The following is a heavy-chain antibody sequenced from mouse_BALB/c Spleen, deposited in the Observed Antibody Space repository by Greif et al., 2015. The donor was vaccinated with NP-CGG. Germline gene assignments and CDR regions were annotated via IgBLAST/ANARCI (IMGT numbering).Heavy chain of an antibody. Sequence: EVKLVESGGGLVQPGGSLRLSCATSGFTFTDYYMSWVRQPPGKALEWLGFIRNKANGYTTEYSASVKGRFTISRDNSQSILYLQMNTLRAEDSASHYCARGDGYYWFAYWGQGTLVTVSA. D-gene: IGHD2-3*01. J-gene: IGHJ3*01. V-gene: IGHV7-3*02. CDR3: ARGDGYYWFAY. CDR2: IRNKANGYTT. CDR1: GFTFTDYY.